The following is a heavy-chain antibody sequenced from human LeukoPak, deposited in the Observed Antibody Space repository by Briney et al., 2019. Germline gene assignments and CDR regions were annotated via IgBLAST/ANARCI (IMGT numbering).Heavy chain of an antibody. J-gene: IGHJ4*02. D-gene: IGHD3-9*01. V-gene: IGHV1-18*01. CDR1: GYTCTSYG. CDR3: ARGRTFSLRYFDWAYYFDY. Sequence: ASVKVSCKASGYTCTSYGISWVRQAPGQGLEWMGWISAYNGNTNYAQKLQGRVTMTTDTSTSTAYMELRSLRSDDTAVYYCARGRTFSLRYFDWAYYFDYWGQGTLVTVSS. CDR2: ISAYNGNT.